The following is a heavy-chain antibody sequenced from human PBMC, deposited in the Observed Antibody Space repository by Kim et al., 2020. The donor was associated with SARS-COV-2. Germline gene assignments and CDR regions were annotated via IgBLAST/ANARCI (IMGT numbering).Heavy chain of an antibody. CDR3: AKDILYDSSGYLNY. Sequence: YADSVKCRFTISRDNAKDSLYLQMNSLRTGDTALYYCAKDILYDSSGYLNYWGQGTLVPSPQ. D-gene: IGHD3-22*01. V-gene: IGHV3-43*01. J-gene: IGHJ4*02.